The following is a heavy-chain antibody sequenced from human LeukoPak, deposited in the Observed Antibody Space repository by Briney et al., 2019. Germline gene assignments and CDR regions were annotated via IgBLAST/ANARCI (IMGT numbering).Heavy chain of an antibody. J-gene: IGHJ4*02. CDR1: GYTFTSYY. D-gene: IGHD6-19*01. CDR2: INPSGGST. Sequence: ASVKLSCKTSGYTFTSYYMHWVRQAPGQGLEWMGIINPSGGSTTYAQKFQGRVTMTRDTSTSTVYMELSSLRSEDTAVYYCAKIAVTTTRAYYFDFRGQGTLVTVSS. CDR3: AKIAVTTTRAYYFDF. V-gene: IGHV1-46*01.